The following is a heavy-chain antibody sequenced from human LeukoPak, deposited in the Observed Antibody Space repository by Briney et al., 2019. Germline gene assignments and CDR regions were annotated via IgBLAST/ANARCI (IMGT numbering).Heavy chain of an antibody. J-gene: IGHJ5*02. CDR1: GYTFTNYD. Sequence: VASVKVSCKASGYTFTNYDINWVRQATGQGLEWMGWVNPNSGNRGYAQKFQGRLTITRNNSISTAYLDLSSLRSDDTAVYYCARGTISGSRSFDPWGQGTLVTVSS. D-gene: IGHD3-9*01. CDR3: ARGTISGSRSFDP. CDR2: VNPNSGNR. V-gene: IGHV1-8*03.